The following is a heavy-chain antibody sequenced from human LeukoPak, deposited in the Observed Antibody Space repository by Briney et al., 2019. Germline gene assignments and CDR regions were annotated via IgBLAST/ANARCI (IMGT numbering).Heavy chain of an antibody. D-gene: IGHD6-13*01. CDR2: INHSGST. CDR1: GGSFSGYY. V-gene: IGHV4-34*01. Sequence: TASETLSLTCAVYGGSFSGYYWSWIRQPPGKGLEWIGEINHSGSTNYNPSLKSRVTISVDTSKNQFSLKLSSVTAADTAVYYCAKGSRSSWYGGGYYFDYWGQGTLVTVSS. CDR3: AKGSRSSWYGGGYYFDY. J-gene: IGHJ4*02.